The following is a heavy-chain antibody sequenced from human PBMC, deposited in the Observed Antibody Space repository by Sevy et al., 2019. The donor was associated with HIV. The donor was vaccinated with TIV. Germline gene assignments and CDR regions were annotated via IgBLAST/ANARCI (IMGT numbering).Heavy chain of an antibody. V-gene: IGHV3-23*01. CDR3: AKDLALWGSYRHDAFDI. CDR2: ISGSGGST. Sequence: GGSLRLSCAASGFTFSSYAMSWVRQAPGKGLEWVSAISGSGGSTYYADSVKGRFTISRDNSKNTLYLHMNSLRAEDTAVYYCAKDLALWGSYRHDAFDIWGQGTMVTVSS. D-gene: IGHD3-16*02. CDR1: GFTFSSYA. J-gene: IGHJ3*02.